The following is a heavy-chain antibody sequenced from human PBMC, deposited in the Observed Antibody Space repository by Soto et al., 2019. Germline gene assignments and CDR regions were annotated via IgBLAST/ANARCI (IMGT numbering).Heavy chain of an antibody. CDR3: AKGGCSSSSCSFDS. D-gene: IGHD2-2*01. Sequence: QEQLVESGGGVVQPGMSLRLSCVASRFSFSNFGMHWVRQAPGKGLEWVAALSFDGSNKNYADGVRGRFTISRDNSKNTLYLHMNSLRSDDTAMYYCAKGGCSSSSCSFDSWGQGTVVTV. J-gene: IGHJ5*01. V-gene: IGHV3-30*18. CDR2: LSFDGSNK. CDR1: RFSFSNFG.